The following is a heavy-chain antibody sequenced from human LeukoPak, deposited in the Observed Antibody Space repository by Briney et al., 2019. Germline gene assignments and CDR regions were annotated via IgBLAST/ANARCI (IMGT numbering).Heavy chain of an antibody. V-gene: IGHV3-21*04. Sequence: PGGSLRLSCAASGFTFSSYWMSWVRQAPGKGLEWVSSISSSSSYIYYADSVKGRFTISRDNSKNILYVQMNSLSPEDTAIYYCARDVDPYKYGLMFDSWGQGTLVTVSS. J-gene: IGHJ4*02. D-gene: IGHD5-18*01. CDR1: GFTFSSYW. CDR3: ARDVDPYKYGLMFDS. CDR2: ISSSSSYI.